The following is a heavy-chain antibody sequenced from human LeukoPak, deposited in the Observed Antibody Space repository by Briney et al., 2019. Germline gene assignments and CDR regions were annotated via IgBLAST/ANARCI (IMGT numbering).Heavy chain of an antibody. V-gene: IGHV1-18*01. J-gene: IGHJ6*02. CDR2: ISAYNGNT. D-gene: IGHD2-8*01. CDR1: GYTFTSYG. CDR3: ARDSCTNGVCRRGNYGMDV. Sequence: ASVTVSCKASGYTFTSYGISWVRQAPGQGLEWMGWISAYNGNTNYAQKLQGRVTMTTDTSTSTAYMELRSLRSDDTAVYYCARDSCTNGVCRRGNYGMDVWGQGTTVTVSS.